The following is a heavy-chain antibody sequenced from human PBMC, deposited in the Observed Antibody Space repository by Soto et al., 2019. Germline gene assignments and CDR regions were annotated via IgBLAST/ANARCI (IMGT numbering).Heavy chain of an antibody. Sequence: KPSETLSLTCAVSGGSISSGGYSWSWIRQPPGKGLEWIGYIYHSGSTYYNPSLKSRVTISVDRSKNQFSLKLSSVTAADTAVYYCARDSSGYLLIWGQVTLVTVSS. CDR3: ARDSSGYLLI. CDR2: IYHSGST. D-gene: IGHD3-22*01. CDR1: GGSISSGGYS. V-gene: IGHV4-30-2*01. J-gene: IGHJ1*01.